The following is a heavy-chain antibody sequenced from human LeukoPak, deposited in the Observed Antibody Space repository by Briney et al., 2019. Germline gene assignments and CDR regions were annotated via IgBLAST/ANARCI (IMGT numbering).Heavy chain of an antibody. CDR1: CVSISSYY. CDR2: IYYSGST. J-gene: IGHJ3*02. Sequence: SETLSLTCTVSCVSISSYYWSWIRQPPGKGLEWIGYIYYSGSTNYNPSLKSRVHISVDTSKNQFSLKLSSVTAADTAVYYCARDGSAVDAFDIWGQGTVVTVSS. V-gene: IGHV4-59*01. CDR3: ARDGSAVDAFDI. D-gene: IGHD3-10*01.